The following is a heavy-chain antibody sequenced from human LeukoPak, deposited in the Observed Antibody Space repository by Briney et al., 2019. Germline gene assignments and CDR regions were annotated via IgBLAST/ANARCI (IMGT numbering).Heavy chain of an antibody. CDR1: GGSISGTYY. J-gene: IGHJ6*03. CDR2: IHHSGST. V-gene: IGHV4-61*01. D-gene: IGHD5-24*01. CDR3: ARGIREDDYNPDGYSYYYMDV. Sequence: SETLSLTCSVSGGSISGTYYCTWIRQPPGKALEWIGYIHHSGSTNYNPSLKSRVAISTDTSNKQFSLTPRSVTAADTAIYYCARGIREDDYNPDGYSYYYMDVWAKGTTVTVS.